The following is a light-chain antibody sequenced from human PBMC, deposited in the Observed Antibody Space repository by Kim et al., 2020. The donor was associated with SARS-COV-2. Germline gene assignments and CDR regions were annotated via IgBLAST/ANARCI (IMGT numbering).Light chain of an antibody. CDR1: QSVSSN. CDR2: GAS. Sequence: EIVMTQSPPTLSVSPGERATLSCRASQSVSSNLAWYKQKPGQAPRLLIYGASTRVTGIPARFSGSGSGTEFTLTISSLQSEDFAVYYCQQYNNWLRTFGGGTKVDIK. CDR3: QQYNNWLRT. J-gene: IGKJ4*01. V-gene: IGKV3-15*01.